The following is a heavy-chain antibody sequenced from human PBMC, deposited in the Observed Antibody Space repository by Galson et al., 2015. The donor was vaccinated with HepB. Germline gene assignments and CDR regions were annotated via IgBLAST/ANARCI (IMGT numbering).Heavy chain of an antibody. Sequence: SVKVSCKASGGISSSYAVSWVRQAPGQGLEWMGGIVSIFGATNYAQNFQGRVTITADESTSTAYMELSSLRYDDTAVYFCARAAGEMGTGDYYMAVWGQGTTVTVSS. V-gene: IGHV1-69*13. CDR2: IVSIFGAT. J-gene: IGHJ6*02. CDR3: ARAAGEMGTGDYYMAV. D-gene: IGHD5-24*01. CDR1: GGISSSYA.